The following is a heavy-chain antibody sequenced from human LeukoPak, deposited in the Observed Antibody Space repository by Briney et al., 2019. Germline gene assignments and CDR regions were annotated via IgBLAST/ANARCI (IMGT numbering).Heavy chain of an antibody. CDR2: IYYNGST. V-gene: IGHV4-59*01. CDR1: GGSIRRYY. Sequence: SETLSLTCTVSGGSIRRYYWSWIRQSPGKGVEWIGKIYYNGSTDYNPSLKSRVTMSVDTSKNQLSLKLKSVTAADTAVYFCARGRYFGWLLKVDMGGGYSFDMWGQGTMVTVSS. D-gene: IGHD3-9*01. J-gene: IGHJ3*02. CDR3: ARGRYFGWLLKVDMGGGYSFDM.